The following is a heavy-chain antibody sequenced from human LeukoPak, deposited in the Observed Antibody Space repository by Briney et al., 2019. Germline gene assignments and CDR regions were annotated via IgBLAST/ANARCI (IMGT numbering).Heavy chain of an antibody. CDR3: ARVAKGMLYYFDY. D-gene: IGHD3-10*01. V-gene: IGHV3-30-3*01. Sequence: PGRSLRFSCAASGFTFSSYAMHWVRQAPGKGLEWVAVISYDGSNKYYADSVKGRFTISRDNSRNTLYLQMNSLRAEDTAVYYCARVAKGMLYYFDYWGQGTLVTVSS. CDR1: GFTFSSYA. J-gene: IGHJ4*02. CDR2: ISYDGSNK.